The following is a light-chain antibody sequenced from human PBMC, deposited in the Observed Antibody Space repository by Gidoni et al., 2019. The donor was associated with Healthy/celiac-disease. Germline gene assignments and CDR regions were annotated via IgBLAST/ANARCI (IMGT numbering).Light chain of an antibody. Sequence: QSVLTQPPSASGAPGQRVTISCTWSSANIGAGYDVHWYQQLPGTAPKLLIYGNSNRPSGVPDRFSGSKSGTSASLAITGLQAEDEADYYCQSYDSSLSGVVFGGGTKLTVL. J-gene: IGLJ2*01. CDR1: SANIGAGYD. CDR3: QSYDSSLSGVV. CDR2: GNS. V-gene: IGLV1-40*01.